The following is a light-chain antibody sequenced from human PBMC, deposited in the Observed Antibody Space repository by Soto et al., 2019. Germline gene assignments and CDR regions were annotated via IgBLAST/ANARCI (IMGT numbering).Light chain of an antibody. CDR2: EDN. Sequence: LTQPHSVSESPGKTVTISCTRSSGSIASNYVQWYQQRPGSAPTTVIYEDNQRPSGVPDRFSGSIDSSSNSASLTISGLETEDEADYYCQSYDSSNQDVVFGGGTKLTVL. CDR3: QSYDSSNQDVV. J-gene: IGLJ2*01. CDR1: SGSIASNY. V-gene: IGLV6-57*04.